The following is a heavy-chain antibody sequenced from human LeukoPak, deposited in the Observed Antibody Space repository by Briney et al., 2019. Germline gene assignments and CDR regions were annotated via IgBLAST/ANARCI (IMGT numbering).Heavy chain of an antibody. D-gene: IGHD4-11*01. V-gene: IGHV3-74*01. CDR3: ARSMGGSNDL. Sequence: PGGSLRLSCAGSGFTFSNYWVHWVRQAPGKGLVWVSRINVEGTRTDYADSVRGRFTTSRDNAKNTLYLQMNSLTAEDTAIYYCARSMGGSNDLWGQGTLVSVSS. J-gene: IGHJ5*02. CDR1: GFTFSNYW. CDR2: INVEGTRT.